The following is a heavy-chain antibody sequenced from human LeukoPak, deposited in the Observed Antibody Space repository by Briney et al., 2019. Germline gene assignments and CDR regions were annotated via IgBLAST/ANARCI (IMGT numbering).Heavy chain of an antibody. V-gene: IGHV1-2*02. J-gene: IGHJ4*02. CDR2: ISPNSGGT. Sequence: ASVKVSCKASGYTFTGYYMHWVRQAPGQGLEWMGWISPNSGGTNYAQKFQGRVTMTRDTSISTAYMELSRLRSDDTAVYYCARILDFWSGYDYWGQGTLVTVSS. D-gene: IGHD3-3*01. CDR3: ARILDFWSGYDY. CDR1: GYTFTGYY.